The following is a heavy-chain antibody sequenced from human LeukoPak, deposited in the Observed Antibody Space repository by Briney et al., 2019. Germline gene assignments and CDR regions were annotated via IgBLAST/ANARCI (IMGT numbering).Heavy chain of an antibody. J-gene: IGHJ6*02. D-gene: IGHD3-22*01. V-gene: IGHV4-30-4*01. CDR1: GGSIRSDSW. CDR2: IYYSGST. Sequence: SETLSLTCAVSGGSIRSDSWWSWVRQPPGKGLEWIGYIYYSGSTYYNPSLKSRVTISVDTSKNQFSLKLSSVTAADAAVYYCARDYYDSSGSPQVRYYGMDVWGQGTTVTVSS. CDR3: ARDYYDSSGSPQVRYYGMDV.